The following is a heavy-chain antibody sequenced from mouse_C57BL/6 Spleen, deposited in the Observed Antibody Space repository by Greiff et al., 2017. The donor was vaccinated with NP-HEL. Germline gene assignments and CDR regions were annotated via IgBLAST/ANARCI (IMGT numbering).Heavy chain of an antibody. Sequence: VQLQESGPELVKPGASVKLSCKASGYTFTSYDINWVKQRPGQGLEWIGWIYPRDGSTKYNEKFKGKATLTVDTSSSTAYMELHSLTSEDSAVYFCAREGYDGYPHWYFDVWGTGTTVTVSS. CDR1: GYTFTSYD. D-gene: IGHD2-3*01. J-gene: IGHJ1*03. CDR3: AREGYDGYPHWYFDV. V-gene: IGHV1-85*01. CDR2: IYPRDGST.